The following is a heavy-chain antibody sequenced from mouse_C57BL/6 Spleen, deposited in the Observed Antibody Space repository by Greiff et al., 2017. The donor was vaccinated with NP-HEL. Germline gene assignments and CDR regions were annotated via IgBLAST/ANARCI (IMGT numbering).Heavy chain of an antibody. Sequence: EVQLQQSGPVLVKPGASVKMSCKASGYTFTDYYMNWVKQSHGKSLEWIGVINPYNGGTSYNQKFKGKATLTVDKSSSTAYMELNSLTSEDSAVYYCARPAYYSTPYYFDYWGQGTTLTVSS. CDR2: INPYNGGT. J-gene: IGHJ2*01. V-gene: IGHV1-19*01. CDR3: ARPAYYSTPYYFDY. D-gene: IGHD2-5*01. CDR1: GYTFTDYY.